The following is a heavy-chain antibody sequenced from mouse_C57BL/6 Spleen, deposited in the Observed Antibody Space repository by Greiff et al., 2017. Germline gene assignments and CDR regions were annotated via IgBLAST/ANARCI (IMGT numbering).Heavy chain of an antibody. CDR2: ITSDGGSP. CDR1: EYEFPSHD. V-gene: IGHV5-2*01. CDR3: ASHGDGYSAWFAY. Sequence: EVKFVESGGGLVQPGESLKLSCESNEYEFPSHDMSWVRKTPEKRLELVAAITSDGGSPYYPDTMERRFIISRDNTKKTLYLQMISLRSEDTALYYCASHGDGYSAWFAYWGQGTLVTVSA. J-gene: IGHJ3*01. D-gene: IGHD2-3*01.